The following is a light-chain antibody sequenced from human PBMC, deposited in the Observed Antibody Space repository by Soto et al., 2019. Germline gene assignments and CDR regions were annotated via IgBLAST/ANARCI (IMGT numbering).Light chain of an antibody. Sequence: QSALTQPPSVSGSPGQSVTISCTGTSSDVGGYNYVSWYQQHPGKAPKLMIYEVSKRPSGVTDRLSGSKSGNTATLTVSGLQADDDADYYCSSYTGGTTPVLFGGGTKLTVL. CDR3: SSYTGGTTPVL. CDR2: EVS. J-gene: IGLJ2*01. CDR1: SSDVGGYNY. V-gene: IGLV2-8*01.